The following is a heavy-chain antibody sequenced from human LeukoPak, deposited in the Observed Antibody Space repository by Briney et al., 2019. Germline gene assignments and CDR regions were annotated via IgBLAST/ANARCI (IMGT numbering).Heavy chain of an antibody. D-gene: IGHD6-6*01. V-gene: IGHV3-23*01. CDR2: ISGNGGST. CDR1: GFTFSSYA. J-gene: IGHJ4*02. Sequence: PGGSLRLSCAASGFTFSSYAMSCVRQAPGKGLEWVSGISGNGGSTSYADSVKGRFTISRDNSKNTLYLQMNSLRAEDTALYYCAKDPYSSSSFHDYWGQGTRVTVSS. CDR3: AKDPYSSSSFHDY.